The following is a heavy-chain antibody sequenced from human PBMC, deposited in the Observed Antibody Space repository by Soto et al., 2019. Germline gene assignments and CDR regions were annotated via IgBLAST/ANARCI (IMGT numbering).Heavy chain of an antibody. CDR2: IYWNDDK. D-gene: IGHD3-10*01. Sequence: QITLKESGPTLVKPTQTLTLTCTFSGFSLSTSGVGVGWIRQPPGKALEWLALIYWNDDKRYSPSLKSRLTITKDTSKNQVVLTMTNMDPVDTATYYCAHIPAPMVRGVIITWGWFDPWGQGTLVTVSS. CDR3: AHIPAPMVRGVIITWGWFDP. CDR1: GFSLSTSGVG. J-gene: IGHJ5*02. V-gene: IGHV2-5*01.